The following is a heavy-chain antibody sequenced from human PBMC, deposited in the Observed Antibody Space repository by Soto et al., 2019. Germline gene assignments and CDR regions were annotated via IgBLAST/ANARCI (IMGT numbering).Heavy chain of an antibody. V-gene: IGHV1-69*12. D-gene: IGHD1-1*01. J-gene: IGHJ6*02. CDR3: ARNKDREQLGGNYYYALDV. CDR1: GDTFDTFA. Sequence: QVQLVQSGAEVLKPGSSVKVSCKASGDTFDTFAISWVRQAPGQGLEWMGGIIPIFRTPDYAQKFQGRVTITADVXTSPAYMELRSLRSEDTAVYYCARNKDREQLGGNYYYALDVWGQGTTVTVSS. CDR2: IIPIFRTP.